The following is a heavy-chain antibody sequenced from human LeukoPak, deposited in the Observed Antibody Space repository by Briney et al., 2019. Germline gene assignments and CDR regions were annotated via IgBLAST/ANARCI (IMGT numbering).Heavy chain of an antibody. CDR3: ARVLHKRNYDSSVYYGY. CDR1: GFTFGDYG. D-gene: IGHD3-22*01. V-gene: IGHV3-20*04. CDR2: INRNGDST. J-gene: IGHJ4*02. Sequence: GGSLRLSCAASGFTFGDYGMSWVRQAPGKGLQWVSGINRNGDSTGYADFVKGRFTISRDNAKNSLYLQMNSLRAEDTAVYYCARVLHKRNYDSSVYYGYWGQGTLVTVSS.